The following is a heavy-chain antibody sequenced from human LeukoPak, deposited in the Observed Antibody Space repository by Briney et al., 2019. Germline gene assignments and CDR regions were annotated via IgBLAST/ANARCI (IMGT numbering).Heavy chain of an antibody. Sequence: SETLSLTCTVSGGSISSYYWSWIRQPPGKGLEWIGYIYYSGSTNYSPSLKSRVTISVDTSKNQFSLKLSSVTAADTAVYYCAREALYAFDIWGQGTMVTVSS. CDR3: AREALYAFDI. CDR2: IYYSGST. CDR1: GGSISSYY. J-gene: IGHJ3*02. V-gene: IGHV4-59*12.